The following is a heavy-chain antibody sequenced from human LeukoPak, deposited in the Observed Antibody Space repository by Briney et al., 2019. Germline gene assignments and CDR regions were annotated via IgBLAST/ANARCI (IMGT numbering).Heavy chain of an antibody. CDR2: MFYTGNT. CDR3: ARGAGSTISNDAFDM. V-gene: IGHV4-30-4*07. D-gene: IGHD5-24*01. J-gene: IGHJ3*02. CDR1: GGSISSGSYS. Sequence: PSETLSLTCAVSGGSISSGSYSWSWIRQPPGKGLEWIGYMFYTGNTYYNPSLKSRVTISVDTSKNQFSLKLSSVTAADTAVYHCARGAGSTISNDAFDMWGQGTMVSVSS.